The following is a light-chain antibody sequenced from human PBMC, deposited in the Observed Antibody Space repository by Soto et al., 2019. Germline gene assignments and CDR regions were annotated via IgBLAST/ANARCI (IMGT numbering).Light chain of an antibody. CDR2: EVS. CDR3: TSYAGTYSFFYV. Sequence: QSALTQPPSAFGCPGQSVTISCTGTSSDVFAYNYVSWYQQLPGKAPKLVIYEVSKRPSGVPDRFSGSKSGNTASLTVSGLQAEDEADYYCTSYAGTYSFFYVFGTGTKVTVL. CDR1: SSDVFAYNY. J-gene: IGLJ1*01. V-gene: IGLV2-8*01.